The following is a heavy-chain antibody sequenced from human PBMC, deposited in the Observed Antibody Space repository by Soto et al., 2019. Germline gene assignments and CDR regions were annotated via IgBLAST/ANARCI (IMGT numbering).Heavy chain of an antibody. CDR2: IYYSGST. V-gene: IGHV4-39*01. J-gene: IGHJ4*02. D-gene: IGHD2-2*01. CDR3: ARLLLGYCSSTSCSPFDY. CDR1: GGSISSSSYY. Sequence: QLQLQESGPGLVKPSETLSLTCTVSGGSISSSSYYWGWIRQPPGKGLEWIGSIYYSGSTYYNPSLKSRVTISVDTPKNQFSLKLSSVTAADTAVYYCARLLLGYCSSTSCSPFDYWGQGTLVTVSS.